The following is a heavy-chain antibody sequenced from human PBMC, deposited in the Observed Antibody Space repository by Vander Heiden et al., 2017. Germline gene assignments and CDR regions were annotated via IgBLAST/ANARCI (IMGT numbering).Heavy chain of an antibody. CDR2: INGDGSDT. CDR1: GFIFSDYW. Sequence: GESGGGLVQSGGSLRLPCAASGFIFSDYWMHWVRQAPGKGQVWVSGINGDGSDTKYADSVKGRFTISRDNAKNTLYLQMNSLRAEDMALYYCAKDKNSMDVWGQGTTVTASS. J-gene: IGHJ6*02. CDR3: AKDKNSMDV. V-gene: IGHV3-74*01.